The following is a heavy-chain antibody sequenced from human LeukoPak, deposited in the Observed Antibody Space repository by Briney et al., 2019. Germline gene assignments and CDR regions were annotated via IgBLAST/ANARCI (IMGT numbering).Heavy chain of an antibody. CDR2: INTNTGNP. CDR1: GYTFTSYA. Sequence: AASVKVSCKASGYTFTSYAMNWVRQAPGQGLEWMGWINTNTGNPTYAQGFTGRFVFSLDTSVSTAYLQISSLKAEDTAVYYCARTQVNIGSSWYPAEDYYYYYGMDVWGQGTTVTVSS. V-gene: IGHV7-4-1*02. D-gene: IGHD6-13*01. CDR3: ARTQVNIGSSWYPAEDYYYYYGMDV. J-gene: IGHJ6*02.